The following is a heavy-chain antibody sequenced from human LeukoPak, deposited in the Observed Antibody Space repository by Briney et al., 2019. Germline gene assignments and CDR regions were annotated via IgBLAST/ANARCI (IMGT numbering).Heavy chain of an antibody. CDR3: ARGVRRYSSSPGY. J-gene: IGHJ4*02. V-gene: IGHV4-39*07. Sequence: SETLSLTCTVSGGSVSSGSYYWSWIRQPPGKGLEWIGEINHSGSTNYNPSLKSRVTISVDTSKNQFSLKLSSVTAADTAVYYCARGVRRYSSSPGYWGQGTLVTVSS. CDR2: INHSGST. D-gene: IGHD6-13*01. CDR1: GGSVSSGSYY.